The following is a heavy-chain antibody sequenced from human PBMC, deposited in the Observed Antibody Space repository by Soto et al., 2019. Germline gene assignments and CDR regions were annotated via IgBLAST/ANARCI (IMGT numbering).Heavy chain of an antibody. V-gene: IGHV4-39*01. J-gene: IGHJ4*02. CDR3: ASLAHGYDKGGDY. CDR2: IYYNGST. D-gene: IGHD2-2*03. CDR1: GGSISSSSYY. Sequence: SETLSLTCTVSGGSISSSSYYWGWIRQPPGKGPEWIGSIYYNGSTYYNPSLKSRVTISVDTSKNQFSLKLSSVTAADTAVYYCASLAHGYDKGGDYWGQGTLVTVSS.